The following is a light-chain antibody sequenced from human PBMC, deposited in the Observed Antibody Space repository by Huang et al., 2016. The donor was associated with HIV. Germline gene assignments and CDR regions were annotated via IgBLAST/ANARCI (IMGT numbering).Light chain of an antibody. CDR1: QSVSIN. J-gene: IGKJ1*01. V-gene: IGKV3-15*01. CDR2: GAS. Sequence: EIVMPQSPATLSVSPGERDTLSCRASQSVSINLAWYQQKPGQAPRLRIDGASTRATGIPARFSGSGSGTEFTLTISSLQSEDFAVYYCQQYNNWPPWTFGQGTKVEIK. CDR3: QQYNNWPPWT.